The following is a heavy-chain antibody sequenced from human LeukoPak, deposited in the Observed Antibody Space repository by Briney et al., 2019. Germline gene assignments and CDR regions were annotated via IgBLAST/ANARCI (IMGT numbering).Heavy chain of an antibody. CDR3: ARDHVGDSSGA. D-gene: IGHD3-22*01. CDR1: GFTVRGTY. V-gene: IGHV3-66*01. Sequence: GGSLRLSCAASGFTVRGTYMTWVRQAPGKGLECVSVIYSDDGTYHADSVKGRFIISRDNAKNSLYLQMNSLRAEDTAVYYCARDHVGDSSGAWGQGTLVTVS. CDR2: IYSDDGT. J-gene: IGHJ5*02.